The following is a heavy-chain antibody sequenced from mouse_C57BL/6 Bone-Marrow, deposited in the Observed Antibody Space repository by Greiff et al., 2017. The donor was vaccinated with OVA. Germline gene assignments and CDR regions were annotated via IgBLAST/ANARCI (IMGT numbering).Heavy chain of an antibody. CDR1: GYTFTDYN. V-gene: IGHV1-18*01. Sequence: VQLQQSGPELAKPGASVKIPCKASGYTFTDYNMDWVKPSHGKSLEWIGDINSNNGGTIYNQKFKGKATLTVDKSSSTAYMELRSLTSEDTEVYYCARGGYYDYDGGAWFAYWGQGTLVTVSA. CDR2: INSNNGGT. J-gene: IGHJ3*01. D-gene: IGHD2-4*01. CDR3: ARGGYYDYDGGAWFAY.